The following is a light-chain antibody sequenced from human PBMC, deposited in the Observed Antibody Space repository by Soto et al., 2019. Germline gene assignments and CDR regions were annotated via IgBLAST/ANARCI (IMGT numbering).Light chain of an antibody. CDR2: AAS. V-gene: IGKV1-12*01. CDR1: QDISSW. Sequence: DIQMTQSPSSVSASVGDRVTITCRASQDISSWVAWYQRKPGKAPKLLISAASSLQSGVPRRFSGSGSGTDFTLIISSLQPEDFATYFCQQGDSFPFTFGGGTRWIS. J-gene: IGKJ4*01. CDR3: QQGDSFPFT.